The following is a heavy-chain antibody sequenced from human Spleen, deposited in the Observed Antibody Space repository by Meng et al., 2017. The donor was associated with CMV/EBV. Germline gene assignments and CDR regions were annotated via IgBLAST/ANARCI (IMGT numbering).Heavy chain of an antibody. D-gene: IGHD1-7*01. CDR1: GFTVSNNY. CDR3: ARAYWNYDWLYYYYGMDV. CDR2: ISSSGSTI. J-gene: IGHJ6*02. Sequence: GGSLRLSCAASGFTVSNNYMSWVRQAPGKGLEWVSYISSSGSTIYYADSVKGRFTISRDNAKNSLYLQMNSLRAEDTAVYYCARAYWNYDWLYYYYGMDVWGQGTTVTVSS. V-gene: IGHV3-11*01.